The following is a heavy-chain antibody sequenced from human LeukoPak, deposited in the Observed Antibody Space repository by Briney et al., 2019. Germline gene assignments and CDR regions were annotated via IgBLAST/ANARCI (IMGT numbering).Heavy chain of an antibody. D-gene: IGHD3-9*01. V-gene: IGHV3-48*02. CDR3: ARAPPGYYDWYFDL. Sequence: PGGSLRLSCAASGFTFSPYNMHWVRQAPGKGLEWVSFISSSNSNIYYADSMKGRFTIARDNAKNSLHLQMNSLRDEDTAVYYCARAPPGYYDWYFDLWGRGTLVTVSS. J-gene: IGHJ2*01. CDR2: ISSSNSNI. CDR1: GFTFSPYN.